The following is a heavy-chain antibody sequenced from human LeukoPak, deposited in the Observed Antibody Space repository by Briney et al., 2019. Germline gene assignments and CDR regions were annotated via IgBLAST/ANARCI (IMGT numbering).Heavy chain of an antibody. V-gene: IGHV4-4*07. CDR2: IHTSGST. CDR1: GGSISNYH. Sequence: PSETLSLTCTVSGGSISNYHSSWIRHPPRKGLGWIGQIHTSGSTNYNPPLKSRVTVSIDTPEHQLSLTIRPVTAADTAIYYCARRHISSGWSFDYWGQGTLVTVSS. D-gene: IGHD6-19*01. J-gene: IGHJ4*02. CDR3: ARRHISSGWSFDY.